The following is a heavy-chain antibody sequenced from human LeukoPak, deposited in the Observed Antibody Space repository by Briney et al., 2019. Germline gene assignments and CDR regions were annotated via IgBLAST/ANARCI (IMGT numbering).Heavy chain of an antibody. CDR1: GYSFTGYY. CDR2: INPNSGGT. V-gene: IGHV1-2*02. Sequence: ASVKVSCKASGYSFTGYYMLWVRQAPGQGLEWMGWINPNSGGTNYAQKFQGRVTMTRDTSISTAYMELSRLRSDDTAVYYCARVIGAFDIWGQGTMVTVSS. CDR3: ARVIGAFDI. J-gene: IGHJ3*02.